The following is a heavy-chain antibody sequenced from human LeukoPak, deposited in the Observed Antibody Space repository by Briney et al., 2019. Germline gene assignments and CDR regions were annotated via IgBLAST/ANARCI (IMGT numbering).Heavy chain of an antibody. CDR2: IKQDGSEK. CDR3: ARLRVTFGGVNPIPYYFDY. J-gene: IGHJ4*02. CDR1: GFTFSSYW. Sequence: GGSLRLSCAASGFTFSSYWMSWVRQAPGKGLEWVANIKQDGSEKYYVDSVKGRFTISRDNAKNSLYLQMNSLRAEDTAVYYCARLRVTFGGVNPIPYYFDYWGQGTLVTVSS. V-gene: IGHV3-7*01. D-gene: IGHD3-16*01.